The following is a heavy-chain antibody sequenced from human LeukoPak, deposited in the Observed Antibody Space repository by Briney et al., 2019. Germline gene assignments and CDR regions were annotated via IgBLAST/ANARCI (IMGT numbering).Heavy chain of an antibody. Sequence: ASVKVSCKASGYTFTSYYMHWVRQAPGQGLEWMGVINPSGGSTRYAQKFQGRVTMTSDTSTSTVYMELSSLRSEDTAVYYCARDRLLRLQYGMDVWGQGTTVTVSS. CDR3: ARDRLLRLQYGMDV. CDR1: GYTFTSYY. D-gene: IGHD2/OR15-2a*01. V-gene: IGHV1-46*01. J-gene: IGHJ6*02. CDR2: INPSGGST.